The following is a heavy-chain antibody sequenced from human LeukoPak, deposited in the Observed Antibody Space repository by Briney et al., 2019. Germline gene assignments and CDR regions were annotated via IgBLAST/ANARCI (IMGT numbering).Heavy chain of an antibody. J-gene: IGHJ4*02. CDR3: AKESDFWSGYYRSNFDY. CDR1: GFTFSSYA. V-gene: IGHV3-23*01. D-gene: IGHD3-3*01. Sequence: PGGSLRLSCAASGFTFSSYAMSWVRQAPGKGLEWVSAISGSGGSTYYADSVKGRFTISRDNSKNTLYLQMNSLRAEDTAVYYCAKESDFWSGYYRSNFDYWGQGTLVTVSS. CDR2: ISGSGGST.